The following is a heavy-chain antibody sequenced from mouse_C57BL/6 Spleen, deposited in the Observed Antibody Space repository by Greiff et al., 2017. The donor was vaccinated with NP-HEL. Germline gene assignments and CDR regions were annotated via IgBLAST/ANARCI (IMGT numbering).Heavy chain of an antibody. CDR3: ARLYDYDVGYFDV. J-gene: IGHJ1*03. Sequence: PGQGLEWIGNIYPSDSETHYNQKFKDKATLTVDKSSSTAYMQLSSLTSEDSAVYYCARLYDYDVGYFDVWGTGTTVTVSS. V-gene: IGHV1-61*01. D-gene: IGHD2-4*01. CDR2: IYPSDSET.